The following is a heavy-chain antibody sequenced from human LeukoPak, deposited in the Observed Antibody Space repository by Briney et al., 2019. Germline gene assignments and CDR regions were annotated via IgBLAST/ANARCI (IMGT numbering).Heavy chain of an antibody. D-gene: IGHD3-22*01. J-gene: IGHJ4*02. CDR1: GGSVSSGNYY. Sequence: SETLSLTCTVSGGSVSSGNYYWSWIRQPPGKGLEWIGYIYYSGSTNYNPSLKSRVTISVDTSKNQFSLKLSSVTAADTAVYYCVRTLGYYDSSGYYRYYFYYWGQGTLVSVSS. V-gene: IGHV4-61*01. CDR3: VRTLGYYDSSGYYRYYFYY. CDR2: IYYSGST.